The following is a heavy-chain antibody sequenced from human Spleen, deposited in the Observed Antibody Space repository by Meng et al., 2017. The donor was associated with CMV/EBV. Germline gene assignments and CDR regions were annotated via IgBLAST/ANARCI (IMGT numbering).Heavy chain of an antibody. D-gene: IGHD3-22*01. CDR1: GFTFSRHA. Sequence: GESLKISCAASGFTFSRHAMSWVRRAPGKGLEWVSTISGSGGSTYYADSVKGRFTISRDNSKNTLILQMNSLRTEDTAVYYCARVYYDSSNYYFSFGYWGQGTLVTVSS. CDR3: ARVYYDSSNYYFSFGY. CDR2: ISGSGGST. V-gene: IGHV3-23*01. J-gene: IGHJ4*02.